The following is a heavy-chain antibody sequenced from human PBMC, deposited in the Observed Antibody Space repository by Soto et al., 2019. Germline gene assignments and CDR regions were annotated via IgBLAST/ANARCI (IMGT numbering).Heavy chain of an antibody. J-gene: IGHJ6*01. V-gene: IGHV4-31*03. CDR1: GGSISSGGYY. CDR2: IYYSGST. D-gene: IGHD2-2*01. Sequence: QVQLQESGPGLVKPSQTLSLTCTVSGGSISSGGYYWSWIRQHPGKGLEWIGYIYYSGSTYYNPSLKSRVTISVDTSKKQFSLKLSSVTAADTAVYYCARDRRDQLPFHGMDVWGQGTTVTVSS. CDR3: ARDRRDQLPFHGMDV.